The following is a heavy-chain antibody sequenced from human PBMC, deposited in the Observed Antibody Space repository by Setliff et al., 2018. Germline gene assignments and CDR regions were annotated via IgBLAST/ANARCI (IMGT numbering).Heavy chain of an antibody. Sequence: GGSLRLSCAASYFTFNRDALSWVRQAPGKGLEWVAAISGSGGSTYYANSVKGRFIVSRDNSKSTVYLQMNRLRGDDTAVYYCAKGHLSVAHCGADCYPFDSWGQGTLVTVS. CDR1: YFTFNRDA. CDR3: AKGHLSVAHCGADCYPFDS. V-gene: IGHV3-23*01. CDR2: ISGSGGST. J-gene: IGHJ4*02. D-gene: IGHD2-21*02.